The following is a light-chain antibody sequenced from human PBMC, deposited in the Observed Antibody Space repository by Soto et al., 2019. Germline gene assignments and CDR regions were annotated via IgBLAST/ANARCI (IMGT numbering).Light chain of an antibody. CDR2: TTS. CDR1: QSVGAR. J-gene: IGKJ1*01. V-gene: IGKV3-15*01. Sequence: EVVMTQSPATLSVSPGERATLSCRASQSVGARLAWYQQKPGQPPRLLMYTTSIRASGVPPRFSGSGSGTEFTLTISSLQSEDFATYYCQHSYGIHWTFGQGTKVEMK. CDR3: QHSYGIHWT.